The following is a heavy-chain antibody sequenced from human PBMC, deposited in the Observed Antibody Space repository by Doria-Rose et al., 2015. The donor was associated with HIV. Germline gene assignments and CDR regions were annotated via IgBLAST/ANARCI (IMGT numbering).Heavy chain of an antibody. J-gene: IGHJ4*02. Sequence: QITLKESGPVLVKPTETLTLTCTVSGVSLSSPGMGVSWIRQPPGKALEWLANSYTDDDRSYKTVLKIRLTISRGTSKSQVVLTMTDMDPVDTATYYCARIKSSRWYHKYYFDFWGQGTLVIVSA. CDR3: ARIKSSRWYHKYYFDF. V-gene: IGHV2-26*01. CDR1: GVSLSSPGMG. CDR2: SYTDDDR. D-gene: IGHD6-13*01.